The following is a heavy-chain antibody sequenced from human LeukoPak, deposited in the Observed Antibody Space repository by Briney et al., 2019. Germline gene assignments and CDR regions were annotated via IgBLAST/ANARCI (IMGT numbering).Heavy chain of an antibody. V-gene: IGHV3-43*02. J-gene: IGHJ4*02. CDR1: GLPIADFA. Sequence: PGGSLRLSCVASGLPIADFAMHWVRQATGKGLEWVSLISGDGVSTFYADSVMGRFSISRDNSKNSLYLEMNSLRTEDAAMYYCAKESGKFDYWGQGTLVAVSS. CDR3: AKESGKFDY. CDR2: ISGDGVST.